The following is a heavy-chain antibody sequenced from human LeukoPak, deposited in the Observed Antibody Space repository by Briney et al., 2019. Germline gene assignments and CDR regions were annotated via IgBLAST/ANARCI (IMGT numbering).Heavy chain of an antibody. CDR1: GGSISSSSYY. D-gene: IGHD3-10*01. J-gene: IGHJ6*03. Sequence: SETLSLTCTVSGGSISSSSYYWGWIRQPPEKGLEWIGSIYYSGSTYYNPSLKSRVTISVDTSKNQFSLKLSSVTAADTAVYYCARDLDNGSGSYYPTDYYYYMDVWGKGTTVTVSS. V-gene: IGHV4-39*07. CDR2: IYYSGST. CDR3: ARDLDNGSGSYYPTDYYYYMDV.